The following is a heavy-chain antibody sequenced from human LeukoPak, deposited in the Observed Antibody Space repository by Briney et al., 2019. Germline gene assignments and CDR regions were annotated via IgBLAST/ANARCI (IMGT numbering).Heavy chain of an antibody. V-gene: IGHV3-30*02. D-gene: IGHD1-26*01. Sequence: PGGSLRLSCATSGFTFSSYGMNWVRQAPGKGLEWLASIRSDNSDTYYADSVKGRFTISRDNSKNTLYLQMNSLRDDDMALYYCARGNSGSYSQDWFDPWGQGTLVTVSS. J-gene: IGHJ5*02. CDR3: ARGNSGSYSQDWFDP. CDR1: GFTFSSYG. CDR2: IRSDNSDT.